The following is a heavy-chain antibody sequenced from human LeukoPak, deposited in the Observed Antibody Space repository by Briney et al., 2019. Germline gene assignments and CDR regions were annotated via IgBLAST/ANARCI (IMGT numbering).Heavy chain of an antibody. J-gene: IGHJ4*02. CDR1: GYTLNIYE. CDR3: ARDKASAHYDSSGYAGY. Sequence: PGGSLRLSCAASGYTLNIYEMNWVRQAPGEGLEWVSYISSSGRTIYYADSVKGRFTISRDNAKNSLYLQMNSLRAEDTAVYYCARDKASAHYDSSGYAGYWGQGTLVTVSS. V-gene: IGHV3-48*03. CDR2: ISSSGRTI. D-gene: IGHD3-22*01.